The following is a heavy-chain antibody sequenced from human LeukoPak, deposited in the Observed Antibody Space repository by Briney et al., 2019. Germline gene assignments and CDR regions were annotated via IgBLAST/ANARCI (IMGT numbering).Heavy chain of an antibody. CDR2: IYTSGST. CDR1: DGSISSYY. V-gene: IGHV4-4*07. Sequence: SETLSLTCTVSDGSISSYYWSWIRQPAGKGLEWIGRIYTSGSTNYNPSLKSRVTMSVDTSKNQFSLNLSSVTAADTAVYYCARETPYYSIQDYWGQGTLVTVSS. D-gene: IGHD3-10*01. CDR3: ARETPYYSIQDY. J-gene: IGHJ4*02.